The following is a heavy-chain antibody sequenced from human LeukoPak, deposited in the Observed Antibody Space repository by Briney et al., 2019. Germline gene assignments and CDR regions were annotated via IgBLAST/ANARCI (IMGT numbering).Heavy chain of an antibody. J-gene: IGHJ4*02. CDR1: GGSISSGGYS. CDR2: IYYSGST. CDR3: ARVKRKYQLLKPLHETPSHYFDY. Sequence: SQTLSLTCAVSGGSISSGGYSWRWIRQPPGKGLEWIGYIYYSGSTYYNPSLKSRVTISLDTSKNQFSLKVSSVTAADTAVYYCARVKRKYQLLKPLHETPSHYFDYWGQGTLVTVSS. D-gene: IGHD2-2*01. V-gene: IGHV4-30-4*07.